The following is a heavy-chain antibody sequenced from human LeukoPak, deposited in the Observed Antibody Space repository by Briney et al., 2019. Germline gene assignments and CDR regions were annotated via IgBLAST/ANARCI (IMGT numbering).Heavy chain of an antibody. Sequence: SETLSLTCTVSGGSISTYYWSWIRQPAGKGLEWIGRIYTSGSTNYNPSLKSRVTMSVDTSKNQFSLKLSSVTAADTAVYYCARAFSGSSWAKSFDYWGQGTLVTVSS. D-gene: IGHD6-13*01. V-gene: IGHV4-4*07. CDR1: GGSISTYY. CDR2: IYTSGST. CDR3: ARAFSGSSWAKSFDY. J-gene: IGHJ4*02.